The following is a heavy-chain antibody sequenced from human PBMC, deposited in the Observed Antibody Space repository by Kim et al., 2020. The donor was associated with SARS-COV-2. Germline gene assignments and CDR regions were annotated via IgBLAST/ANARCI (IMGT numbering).Heavy chain of an antibody. CDR2: INNDGSGT. CDR1: GFTFSSYW. D-gene: IGHD3-3*01. J-gene: IGHJ6*02. Sequence: GGSLRLSCAASGFTFSSYWMHWVRQAPGKGLVWFSRINNDGSGTSYADSVKGRFTISRDNAKNTLYLQMNSLRVEDTAVYYCVRGSGNYGYGMGVWGQGTTVTVS. CDR3: VRGSGNYGYGMGV. V-gene: IGHV3-74*01.